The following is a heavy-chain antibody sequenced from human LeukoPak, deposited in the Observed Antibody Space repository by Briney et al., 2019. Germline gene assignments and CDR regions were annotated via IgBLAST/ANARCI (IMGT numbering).Heavy chain of an antibody. CDR1: GGSISSSSYY. Sequence: PSETLSLTCTVSGGSISSSSYYWGWIRQPPGKGLEWIGSIYYSGSTYYNPSLKSRVTISVDTSKNQFSLKLSSVTAADTAVYYCASDSGYDRNWFDPWGQGTLVTVSS. CDR2: IYYSGST. D-gene: IGHD5-12*01. J-gene: IGHJ5*02. CDR3: ASDSGYDRNWFDP. V-gene: IGHV4-39*07.